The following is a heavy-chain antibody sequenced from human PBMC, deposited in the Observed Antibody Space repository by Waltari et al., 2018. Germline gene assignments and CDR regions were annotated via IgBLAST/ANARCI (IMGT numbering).Heavy chain of an antibody. V-gene: IGHV3-7*01. D-gene: IGHD1-26*01. CDR2: IKEDGSEK. J-gene: IGHJ1*01. CDR1: GFTFSSHW. CDR3: ARLIGGTLTEYYQ. Sequence: VQLMESGGGWVQPGGSLRLSCAASGFTFSSHWMTWVRQAPGKGLAWVANIKEDGSEKYYVDSVKGRFTISRDNAKNSLYLQMSSLRVEDAAVYYCARLIGGTLTEYYQWGQGTLVTVPS.